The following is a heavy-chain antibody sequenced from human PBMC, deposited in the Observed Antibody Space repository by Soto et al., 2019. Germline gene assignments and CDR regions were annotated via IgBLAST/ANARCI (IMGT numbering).Heavy chain of an antibody. J-gene: IGHJ4*02. D-gene: IGHD3-16*01. CDR1: GGTFSSYA. Sequence: QVQLVQSGAEVKKPGSSVKVSCKASGGTFSSYAISWVRQAPGQGLEWMGGIIPIFGTANYAQKFQGRVTITADASTSTAYMAVSSLRSEDTAVYYCAREVAAFGGRAVAYWGQGTLVTVSS. V-gene: IGHV1-69*01. CDR3: AREVAAFGGRAVAY. CDR2: IIPIFGTA.